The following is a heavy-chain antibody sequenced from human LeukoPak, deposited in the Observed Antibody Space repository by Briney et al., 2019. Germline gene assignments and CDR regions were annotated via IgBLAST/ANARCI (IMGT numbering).Heavy chain of an antibody. Sequence: ASVKVSCKASGYSFADYSVHWVRQAPGQGLEWMGWISPDSGGTNYAQNFQGRVTMTRDTSIDTVYMELGRLKSDDTAIYFCARKLMTLSGIDFWGQGTLVTVSS. CDR2: ISPDSGGT. CDR1: GYSFADYS. CDR3: ARKLMTLSGIDF. V-gene: IGHV1-2*02. J-gene: IGHJ4*02. D-gene: IGHD3-16*01.